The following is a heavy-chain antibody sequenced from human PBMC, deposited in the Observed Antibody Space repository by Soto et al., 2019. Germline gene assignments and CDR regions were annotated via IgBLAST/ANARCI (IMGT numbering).Heavy chain of an antibody. D-gene: IGHD1-1*01. CDR2: IYYSGST. Sequence: QVQLQESGPGLVKPSETLSLTCTVSGGSISSYYWSWIRQPPGKGLEWIGYIYYSGSTNYNPSLESRVTISVDTSKNQSSLKLSSVTAADTAVYYCARRYGYSFDYWGQGTLVTVSS. V-gene: IGHV4-59*08. J-gene: IGHJ4*02. CDR1: GGSISSYY. CDR3: ARRYGYSFDY.